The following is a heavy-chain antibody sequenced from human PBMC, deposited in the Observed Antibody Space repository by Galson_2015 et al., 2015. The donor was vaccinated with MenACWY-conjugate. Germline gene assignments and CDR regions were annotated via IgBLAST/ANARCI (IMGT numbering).Heavy chain of an antibody. CDR2: ISYDGSNE. J-gene: IGHJ6*03. V-gene: IGHV3-30*18. D-gene: IGHD6-13*01. CDR1: GFTFRRFG. Sequence: SLRLSCAASGFTFRRFGMHWVRQAPGKGLEWMAVISYDGSNESYADSVKGRFTISRDNSKNTLSLQMNSLRADDTAVYYCAKDWSVPYSTISYYFYMDVWGKGTTVTVSS. CDR3: AKDWSVPYSTISYYFYMDV.